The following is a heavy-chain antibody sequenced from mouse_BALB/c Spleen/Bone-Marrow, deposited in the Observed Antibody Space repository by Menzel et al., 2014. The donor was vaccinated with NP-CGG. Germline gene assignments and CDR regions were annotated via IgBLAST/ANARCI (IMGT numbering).Heavy chain of an antibody. CDR1: GYTFTSYW. CDR3: ASPYGNYEAMDY. V-gene: IGHV1-87*01. J-gene: IGHJ4*01. D-gene: IGHD2-1*01. Sequence: QVQLQQSGAELARPGASVKLSCKASGYTFTSYWMQWVKQRPGQGLEWIGAIYPGDGDTRYTQKFRGKATLTADKSSNTAYMQLSSLTSEDPAVYFCASPYGNYEAMDYWGQGTSVTVSS. CDR2: IYPGDGDT.